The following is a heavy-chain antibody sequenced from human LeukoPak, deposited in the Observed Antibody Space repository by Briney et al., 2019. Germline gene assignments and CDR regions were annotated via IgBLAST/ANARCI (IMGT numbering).Heavy chain of an antibody. J-gene: IGHJ6*03. CDR1: GGSFSDYY. Sequence: PSETLSLTCTVYGGSFSDYYWSWIRQPPGKGLEWIGYIYYSGSTNYNPSLKSRVTISVDTSKNQFSLKLSSVTAADTAVYYCARERSGGSYYYYYMDVWGKGTTVTASS. CDR2: IYYSGST. CDR3: ARERSGGSYYYYYMDV. D-gene: IGHD3-16*01. V-gene: IGHV4-59*01.